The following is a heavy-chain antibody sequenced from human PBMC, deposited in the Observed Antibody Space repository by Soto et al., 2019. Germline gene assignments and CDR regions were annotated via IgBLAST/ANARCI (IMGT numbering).Heavy chain of an antibody. CDR1: GGSISSGGYS. CDR3: AAGGGLPRYY. Sequence: QLQLQESGSGLVKPSQTLSLTCAVSGGSISSGGYSWSWIRQPPGKGLEWIGYIYQSGSTYYNPSRKRRVTIAVDRSKTQFSLKLSSVTAADTAVYYCAAGGGLPRYYWGQGTLVTVSS. CDR2: IYQSGST. D-gene: IGHD5-12*01. V-gene: IGHV4-30-2*01. J-gene: IGHJ4*02.